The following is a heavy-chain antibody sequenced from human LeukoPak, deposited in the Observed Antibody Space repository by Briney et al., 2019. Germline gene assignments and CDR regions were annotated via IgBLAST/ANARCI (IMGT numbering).Heavy chain of an antibody. Sequence: ASVKVSCKASGYSFTTYPINWVRQAPGQGLEWMGWINTNTGDPTYAPAFTGRFVFSLDTSVSTAYLQITSLKAEDTAFYFCARVSSDDAARLKYWGQGTLVTVSS. J-gene: IGHJ4*02. CDR1: GYSFTTYP. V-gene: IGHV7-4-1*02. CDR2: INTNTGDP. D-gene: IGHD6-6*01. CDR3: ARVSSDDAARLKY.